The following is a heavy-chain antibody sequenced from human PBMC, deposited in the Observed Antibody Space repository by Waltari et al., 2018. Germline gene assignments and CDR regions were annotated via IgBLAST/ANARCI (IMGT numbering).Heavy chain of an antibody. Sequence: QVQLQESGPGLVKPSQTLSLTCTVSGGSISSGSYYWSWIRQPAGKGLEGIGYIYTSGSTNYNPSLKSRVNISVDTSKNQFSLKLSSVTAADTAVYYCARGGSYYYGSGSYHWGQGTLVTVSS. CDR1: GGSISSGSYY. D-gene: IGHD3-10*01. CDR2: IYTSGST. CDR3: ARGGSYYYGSGSYH. V-gene: IGHV4-61*09. J-gene: IGHJ4*02.